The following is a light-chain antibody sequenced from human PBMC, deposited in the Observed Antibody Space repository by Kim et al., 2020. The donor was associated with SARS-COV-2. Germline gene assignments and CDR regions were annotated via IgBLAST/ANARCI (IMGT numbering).Light chain of an antibody. V-gene: IGLV1-40*01. J-gene: IGLJ3*02. CDR3: QSFDSSLSGSV. CDR1: SYNSGAGYD. Sequence: RVTISCTGTSYNSGAGYDAHWYQQLPGTAPKLLIFGNSKRPSGVPDRISGSKSGTSASLAITGLQAEDEADYYCQSFDSSLSGSVFGGGTQLTVL. CDR2: GNS.